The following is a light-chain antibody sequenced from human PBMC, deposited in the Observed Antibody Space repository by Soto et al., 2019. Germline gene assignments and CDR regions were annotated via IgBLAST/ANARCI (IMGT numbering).Light chain of an antibody. CDR1: QSISTY. Sequence: DIQMTQSPSSLSASVGDRVTITCRASQSISTYLNWYQQKAGKAPKVMIHAASSLQSGVPSRFSGSGSATEFTLTISGLQPDDFATYYCQQYKDYVYTFGQGTKVESK. V-gene: IGKV1-39*01. J-gene: IGKJ2*01. CDR3: QQYKDYVYT. CDR2: AAS.